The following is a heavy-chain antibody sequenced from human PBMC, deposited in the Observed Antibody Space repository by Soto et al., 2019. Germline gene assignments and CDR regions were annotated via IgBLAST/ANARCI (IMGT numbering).Heavy chain of an antibody. CDR2: IYYSGST. CDR1: GGSISSGGYY. Sequence: SETLSLTCTVSGGSISSGGYYWSWIRQHPGKGLEWIGYIYYSGSTYYNPSLKSRVTISVDTSKNQFSLKLGSVTAADTAVYYCAIQQGTGYSYGYNNWFDPWGQGTLVTVSS. CDR3: AIQQGTGYSYGYNNWFDP. D-gene: IGHD5-18*01. J-gene: IGHJ5*02. V-gene: IGHV4-31*03.